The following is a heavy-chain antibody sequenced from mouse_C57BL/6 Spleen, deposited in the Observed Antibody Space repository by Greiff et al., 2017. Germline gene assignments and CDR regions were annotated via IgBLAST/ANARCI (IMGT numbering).Heavy chain of an antibody. J-gene: IGHJ2*01. CDR3: ARFEYYGSSSYFDS. CDR2: IDPSDSYT. CDR1: GYTFTSSW. Sequence: QVQLQQPGAELVMPGASVKLSCKASGYTFTSSWMHWVKQRPGQGLEWIGEIDPSDSYTNYNQKFKGKSTLTVDKSSSTAYMQLSSLTSEDSAVYYCARFEYYGSSSYFDSWGQGTTLTVSS. V-gene: IGHV1-69*01. D-gene: IGHD1-1*01.